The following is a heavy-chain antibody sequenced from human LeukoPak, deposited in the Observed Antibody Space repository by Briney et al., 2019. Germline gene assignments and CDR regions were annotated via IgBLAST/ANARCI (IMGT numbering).Heavy chain of an antibody. CDR1: GYTFTSYD. Sequence: GSSVKVFCKASGYTFTSYDINWVRQATGQGLVWMGWMTPNSGNTGYAQKFQGRVTITRNTSISTAYMELSSLRSEDTDVYYCARVGVGYCSSTSFCVDDAFDIWGQGTMVTVSS. D-gene: IGHD2-2*01. V-gene: IGHV1-8*03. J-gene: IGHJ3*02. CDR2: MTPNSGNT. CDR3: ARVGVGYCSSTSFCVDDAFDI.